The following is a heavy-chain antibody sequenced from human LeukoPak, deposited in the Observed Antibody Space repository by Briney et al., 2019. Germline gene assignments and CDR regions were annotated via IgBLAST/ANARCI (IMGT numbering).Heavy chain of an antibody. J-gene: IGHJ3*02. CDR2: IYYSGST. V-gene: IGHV4-59*12. CDR1: GGSISSYY. CDR3: ARDLGYYYDSSGYIRINAFDI. D-gene: IGHD3-22*01. Sequence: SETLSLTCTVSGGSISSYYWSWIRQPPGKGLEWIGYIYYSGSTNYNPSLKSRVTISVDTSKNQFSLKLSSVTAADTAVYYCARDLGYYYDSSGYIRINAFDIWGQGTMVTVSS.